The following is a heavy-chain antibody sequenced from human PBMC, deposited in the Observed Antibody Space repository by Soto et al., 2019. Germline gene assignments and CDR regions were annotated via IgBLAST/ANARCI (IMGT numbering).Heavy chain of an antibody. CDR2: ISAYNGNT. V-gene: IGHV1-18*01. CDR1: GYHFTSYV. J-gene: IGHJ4*02. D-gene: IGHD3-22*01. CDR3: ALRRLRDSMDFDY. Sequence: GESLKISCKASGYHFTSYVSSWVRQAPGQGLEWMGWISAYNGNTNYAQKLQGRVTMTTDTSTSTAYMELRSLRSDDTAVYYCALRRLRDSMDFDYWGQGTLVTVSS.